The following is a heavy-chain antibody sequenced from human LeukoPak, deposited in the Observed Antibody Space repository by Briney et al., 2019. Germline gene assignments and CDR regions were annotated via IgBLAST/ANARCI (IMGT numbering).Heavy chain of an antibody. J-gene: IGHJ5*02. V-gene: IGHV1-69*02. CDR3: ARGSTQDFGTMIEGEGFDP. CDR1: GGTFSSYT. CDR2: IIPILGMP. D-gene: IGHD3-22*01. Sequence: GASVKASCKASGGTFSSYTINWVRQAPGQGLEWMGRIIPILGMPNYAHKFQGRVTITADKSTSTAYMELSSLRSEDTAVYYCARGSTQDFGTMIEGEGFDPWGQGTLVTVSS.